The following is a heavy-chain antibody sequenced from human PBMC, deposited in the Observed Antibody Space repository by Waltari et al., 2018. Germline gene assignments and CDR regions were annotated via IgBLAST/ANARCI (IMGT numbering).Heavy chain of an antibody. CDR2: IQYDGSIK. Sequence: QVHVVASGGGVVQPGGSLRLSCAASGFTLGHVGLHWVRQAPGKGLEWVAVIQYDGSIKNYADSVKGRFTISRENSKNTLYLEMKSLRAEDTAVYYCAREYSRICFHALDGWGQGTAVTVSS. CDR3: AREYSRICFHALDG. J-gene: IGHJ6*02. V-gene: IGHV3-33*05. D-gene: IGHD6-13*01. CDR1: GFTLGHVG.